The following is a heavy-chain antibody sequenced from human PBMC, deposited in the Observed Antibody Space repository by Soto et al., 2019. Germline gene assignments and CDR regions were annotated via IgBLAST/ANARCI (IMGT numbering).Heavy chain of an antibody. CDR3: AQHDWFDP. CDR1: GFTFSGYA. Sequence: PGGSLRLSCAASGFTFSGYAMSWVRQAPGKGLEWVSVIHGGGNSAYYADSVKGRFTISRDNSKNTLYLQMNSLRAEDSAVYYCAQHDWFDPWGQGTLVTVSS. CDR2: IHGGGNSA. V-gene: IGHV3-23*01. J-gene: IGHJ5*02. D-gene: IGHD1-1*01.